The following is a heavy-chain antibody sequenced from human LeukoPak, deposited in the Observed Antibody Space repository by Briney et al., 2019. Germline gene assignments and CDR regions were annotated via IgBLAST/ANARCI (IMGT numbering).Heavy chain of an antibody. D-gene: IGHD2-2*01. J-gene: IGHJ4*02. V-gene: IGHV3-30-3*01. CDR2: ISYDGSNK. Sequence: GGSLGLSCAASGFTFSSYAMHWVRQAPGKGLEWVAVISYDGSNKYYADSVKGRFTISRDNSKNTLYLQMNSLRAEDTAVYYCARSAQRGYGYCSSTSCYWDYFDYWGQGTLVTVSS. CDR1: GFTFSSYA. CDR3: ARSAQRGYGYCSSTSCYWDYFDY.